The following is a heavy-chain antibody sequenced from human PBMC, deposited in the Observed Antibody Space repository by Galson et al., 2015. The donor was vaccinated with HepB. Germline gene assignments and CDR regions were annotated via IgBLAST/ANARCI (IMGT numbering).Heavy chain of an antibody. Sequence: LRLSCAASGFTFSSYAMSWVRQAPGKGLEWVSSISGSGGSTYYADSVKGRFTISRDNSKNTLYLQMNSLRAEDTAVYYCAKRPRVTIGEGSYCWFDPWGQGTLVTVSS. CDR1: GFTFSSYA. J-gene: IGHJ5*02. CDR2: ISGSGGST. D-gene: IGHD1-26*01. V-gene: IGHV3-23*01. CDR3: AKRPRVTIGEGSYCWFDP.